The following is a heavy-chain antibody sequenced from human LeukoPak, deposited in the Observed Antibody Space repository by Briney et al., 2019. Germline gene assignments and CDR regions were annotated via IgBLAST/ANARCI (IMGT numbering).Heavy chain of an antibody. Sequence: GRSLRVSCAASGFTFRSYGMNWVRQAPGKGLEWVSYISSSGRTIYYADSVKGRFIISRDNAKNSLYLQMNSLRAEDTAVYYCARDQGANWGWGFFDYWGQGTLVTVSS. V-gene: IGHV3-48*01. CDR3: ARDQGANWGWGFFDY. J-gene: IGHJ4*02. CDR2: ISSSGRTI. CDR1: GFTFRSYG. D-gene: IGHD7-27*01.